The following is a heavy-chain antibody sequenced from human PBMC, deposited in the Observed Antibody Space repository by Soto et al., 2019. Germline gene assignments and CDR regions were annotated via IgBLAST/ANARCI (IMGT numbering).Heavy chain of an antibody. CDR2: INSDGSST. CDR3: ARGPHGYRDGDS. Sequence: EVQLVESGGGLVQPGGSLRLSCAASGFTSSYFHWVRQPPGKGLVWVSRINSDGSSTSYADSVKGRFTISRDNAKNTLYLQMDSLRAEDTAVYYCARGPHGYRDGDSWGQGTLVTVSS. D-gene: IGHD5-18*01. J-gene: IGHJ5*01. V-gene: IGHV3-74*01. CDR1: GFTSSYF.